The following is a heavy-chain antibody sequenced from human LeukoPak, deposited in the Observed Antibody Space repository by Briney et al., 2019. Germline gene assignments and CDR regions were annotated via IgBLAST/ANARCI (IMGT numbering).Heavy chain of an antibody. V-gene: IGHV4-59*01. CDR3: ARTRTYYYDSSGYAFDI. CDR2: IYYNGST. D-gene: IGHD3-22*01. CDR1: GGSISSYY. J-gene: IGHJ3*02. Sequence: KSSETLSLTCTVSGGSISSYYWSWLRQPPGKGLEWIGYIYYNGSTNYNPSLKSRITISVDTSKNQFSLKLSSVTAADTAVYYCARTRTYYYDSSGYAFDIWGQGTMVTVSS.